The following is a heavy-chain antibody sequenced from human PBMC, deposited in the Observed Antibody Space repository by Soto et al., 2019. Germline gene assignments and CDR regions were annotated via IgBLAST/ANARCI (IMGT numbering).Heavy chain of an antibody. J-gene: IGHJ4*02. V-gene: IGHV5-51*01. CDR1: GYTFTNYW. Sequence: PGESLKISCKAIGYTFTNYWIGWVRQTPEKGLEWMGIIFPGDSDTRYNPSFEGQVTVSADESISTAYLQWNTLKASDTAMYYCVRPNFGALTHFDFGRQGTLAPVSS. CDR2: IFPGDSDT. CDR3: VRPNFGALTHFDF. D-gene: IGHD3-16*01.